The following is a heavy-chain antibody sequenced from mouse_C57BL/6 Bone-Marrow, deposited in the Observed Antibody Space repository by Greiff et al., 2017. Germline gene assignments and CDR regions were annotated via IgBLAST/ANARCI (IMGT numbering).Heavy chain of an antibody. D-gene: IGHD2-2*01. CDR1: GYTFTSYW. CDR3: ARSRLWLRRKAWFAY. J-gene: IGHJ3*01. V-gene: IGHV1-50*01. Sequence: VQLQQPGAELVKPGASVKLSCKASGYTFTSYWMQWVKQRPGQGLEWIGEIDPSDSYTNYNQKFKGKATLTVDTSSSTAYMQLSSLTSEDSAVYYCARSRLWLRRKAWFAYWGQGTLVTVSA. CDR2: IDPSDSYT.